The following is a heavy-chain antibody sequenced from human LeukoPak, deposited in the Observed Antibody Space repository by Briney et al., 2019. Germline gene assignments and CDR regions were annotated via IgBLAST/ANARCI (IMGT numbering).Heavy chain of an antibody. V-gene: IGHV1-2*02. CDR2: INPNSGGT. CDR1: GYTFTGYY. Sequence: GASVKVSCKASGYTFTGYYMHWVRQAPGQGLEWMGWINPNSGGTSYAQKFQGRVTMTRDTSISTAYMELSRLRSDDTAVYYCARDYGNWNDKGAFDYWGQGTLVTVSS. D-gene: IGHD1-1*01. J-gene: IGHJ4*02. CDR3: ARDYGNWNDKGAFDY.